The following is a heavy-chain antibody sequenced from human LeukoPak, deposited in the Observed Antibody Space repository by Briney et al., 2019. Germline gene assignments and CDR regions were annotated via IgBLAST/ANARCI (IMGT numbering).Heavy chain of an antibody. D-gene: IGHD1-7*01. V-gene: IGHV3-23*01. CDR3: AKDHPGTTSFDD. CDR2: ISDSGGRT. J-gene: IGHJ4*02. CDR1: GLTFSSYA. Sequence: GGSLRLSCAASGLTFSSYALSWVRQAPGKGLEWVSAISDSGGRTYYADSVKGRFSISRDTSKNTLYLQMNSLRGEDTAVYYCAKDHPGTTSFDDWGQGTLVTVSS.